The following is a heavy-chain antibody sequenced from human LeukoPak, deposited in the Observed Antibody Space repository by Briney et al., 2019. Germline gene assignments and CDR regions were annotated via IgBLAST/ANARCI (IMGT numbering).Heavy chain of an antibody. CDR1: GFTFSDYW. CDR2: IRYDGNEK. CDR3: ARDRRRGAAGYGLDV. Sequence: GGSLRLSCVASGFTFSDYWMSWVRQAPGKGLECVASIRYDGNEKYYMESVKGRFTSSRDHAKNSQYLQIDSLRAEDTALYFCARDRRRGAAGYGLDVWGQGTTVTVSS. D-gene: IGHD5-12*01. J-gene: IGHJ6*02. V-gene: IGHV3-7*01.